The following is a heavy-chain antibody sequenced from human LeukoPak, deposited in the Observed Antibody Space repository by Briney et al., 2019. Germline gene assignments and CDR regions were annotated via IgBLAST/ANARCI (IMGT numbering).Heavy chain of an antibody. J-gene: IGHJ4*02. CDR2: ISAYYGNT. D-gene: IGHD3-3*01. V-gene: IGHV1-18*01. Sequence: ASVKVSCKASGYTFTSYGISWVRQAPGQGLEWMGWISAYYGNTNYAQKLQGRVTMTTDTSTSTAYMELRSLRSDDTAVYYCARGNYDFWSGYYYCDYWGQGTLVTVSS. CDR1: GYTFTSYG. CDR3: ARGNYDFWSGYYYCDY.